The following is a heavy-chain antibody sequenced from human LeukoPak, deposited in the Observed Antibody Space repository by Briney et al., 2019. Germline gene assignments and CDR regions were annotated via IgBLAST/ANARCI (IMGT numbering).Heavy chain of an antibody. CDR3: ARDSALGYCSSTSCPDDYYYYGMDV. V-gene: IGHV3-30-3*01. J-gene: IGHJ6*02. CDR2: ISYDGSNK. Sequence: GGSLRLSCAASGFTFSSYAMHWVRQAPGKGLEWVAVISYDGSNKYYADSVKGRFTISRENSKNTLYLQMNSLRAEDTAVYYCARDSALGYCSSTSCPDDYYYYGMDVWGQGTTVTVSS. CDR1: GFTFSSYA. D-gene: IGHD2-2*01.